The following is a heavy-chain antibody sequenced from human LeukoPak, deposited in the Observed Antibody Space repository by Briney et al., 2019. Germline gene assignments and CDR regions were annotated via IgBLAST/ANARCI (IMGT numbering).Heavy chain of an antibody. D-gene: IGHD3-10*02. Sequence: GGSLRLSCAASGFTFSTYSMNWVRQAPGKGLEWVSYISSLGSTIYYADSVKGRFTIFRDNAKNSLYLQMDGLRAEDTAVYYCARDLYYYVFWGQGNLVTVSS. CDR2: ISSLGSTI. J-gene: IGHJ4*02. CDR1: GFTFSTYS. CDR3: ARDLYYYVF. V-gene: IGHV3-48*01.